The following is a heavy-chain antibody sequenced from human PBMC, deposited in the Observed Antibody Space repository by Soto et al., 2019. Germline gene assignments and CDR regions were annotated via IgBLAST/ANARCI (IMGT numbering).Heavy chain of an antibody. CDR2: IYSSATT. V-gene: IGHV4-31*03. J-gene: IGHJ4*02. CDR3: ARGQLWYNSDLSGSFLDY. CDR1: SGSIISGGYL. D-gene: IGHD1-20*01. Sequence: QVQLQESGPGLVKPSQTLSLTCTVSSGSIISGGYLWSWIRQHPGKGLEWIGYIYSSATTYYNPSPTRRVTISVHTSKSPFSLSLSCVTAADTAVYYCARGQLWYNSDLSGSFLDYWGQGTLVTVSS.